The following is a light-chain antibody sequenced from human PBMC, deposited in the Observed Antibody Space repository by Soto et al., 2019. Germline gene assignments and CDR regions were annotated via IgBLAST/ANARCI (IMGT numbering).Light chain of an antibody. CDR3: QQYDSYSLT. J-gene: IGKJ4*01. Sequence: DIQMTQSPPTLSASAGDRVTITCRASESISSWLAWYQQKPGKAPKLLMYKASSLESGVPSRFSGSGSGTEFTLTISSLQPDDFATYYCQQYDSYSLTFGGGTKVDIK. V-gene: IGKV1-5*03. CDR2: KAS. CDR1: ESISSW.